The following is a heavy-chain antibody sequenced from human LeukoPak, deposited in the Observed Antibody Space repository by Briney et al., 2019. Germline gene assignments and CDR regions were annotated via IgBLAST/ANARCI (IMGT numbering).Heavy chain of an antibody. CDR3: ARGRAAAGHFDY. CDR1: GDSITSGRYY. V-gene: IGHV4-61*02. Sequence: SETLSLTCTVSGDSITSGRYYWSWIRQPAGKGLEWIGRIYTSGSTNYNPSLKSRVTMSVDTSKNQFSLKLSSVTAADTAVYYCARGRAAAGHFDYWGQGTLVTVSS. D-gene: IGHD6-13*01. J-gene: IGHJ4*02. CDR2: IYTSGST.